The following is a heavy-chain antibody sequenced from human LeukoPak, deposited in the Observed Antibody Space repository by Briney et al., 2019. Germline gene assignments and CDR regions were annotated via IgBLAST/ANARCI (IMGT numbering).Heavy chain of an antibody. V-gene: IGHV3-11*01. CDR2: ISNSGTGI. J-gene: IGHJ5*01. CDR3: VRDKHNSGWNWIDS. CDR1: GFIFRDYY. D-gene: IGHD6-19*01. Sequence: GGSLRLSCVASGFIFRDYYMTWIRQAPGKGLEWVAYISNSGTGIYYGDSVKGRFTISRDNAKNSVFLQMNSLRDEDTAVYYCVRDKHNSGWNWIDSWAREPWSPSPQ.